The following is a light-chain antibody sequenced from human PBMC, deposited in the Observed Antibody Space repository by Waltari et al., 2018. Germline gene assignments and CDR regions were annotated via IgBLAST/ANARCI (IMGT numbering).Light chain of an antibody. CDR2: SNN. V-gene: IGLV1-44*01. CDR3: AAWDDSLNAWV. CDR1: SSNIGGNT. J-gene: IGLJ3*02. Sequence: QSVLTQPPSASGTPGQRGTISCSGSSSNIGGNTVNSYQQLPGTAPKLLIYSNNQRPSGVPDRFSGSKSGTSASLAISGLQSEDEADYYCAAWDDSLNAWVFGGGTKLTVL.